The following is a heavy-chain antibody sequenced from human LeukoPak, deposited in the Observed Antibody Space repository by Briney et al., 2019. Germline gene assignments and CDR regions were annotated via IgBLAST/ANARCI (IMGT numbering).Heavy chain of an antibody. V-gene: IGHV1-46*01. D-gene: IGHD6-13*01. J-gene: IGHJ4*02. Sequence: ASVKVSCKASGYTFTNYYIHWVRQAPGQGLEWMGIINPSGGSTNYAQKFQGRVTMTTDTSTITVYMEVSSLRSEDTAVYYCARVRLTAAGSYYFDYWGQGTLATVSS. CDR1: GYTFTNYY. CDR3: ARVRLTAAGSYYFDY. CDR2: INPSGGST.